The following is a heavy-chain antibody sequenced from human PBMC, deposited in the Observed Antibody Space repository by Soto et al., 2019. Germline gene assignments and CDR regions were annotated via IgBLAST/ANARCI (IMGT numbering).Heavy chain of an antibody. V-gene: IGHV4-31*03. CDR1: GGSISSGTYH. CDR3: ARGRYYDSSGYYYRRPNWFDP. D-gene: IGHD3-22*01. CDR2: IYYSGST. J-gene: IGHJ5*02. Sequence: PSETLSLTCTVSGGSISSGTYHWTWIRQHPGKGLEWIGYIYYSGSTYYNPSLKSRVTISVDTSKNQFSLRLSSVTAADTAVYYCARGRYYDSSGYYYRRPNWFDPWGQGTLVTVSS.